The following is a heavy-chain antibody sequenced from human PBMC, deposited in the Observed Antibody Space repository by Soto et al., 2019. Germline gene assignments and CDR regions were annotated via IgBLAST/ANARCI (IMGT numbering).Heavy chain of an antibody. J-gene: IGHJ6*02. D-gene: IGHD4-17*01. CDR3: ARAKTYGDYGISWRKNYYYGMDV. CDR2: ISSSSSYI. Sequence: KPGGSLRLSCAASGFTFSSYSMNWVRQAPGKGLEWVSSISSSSSYIYYADSVKGRFTISRDNAKNSLYLQMTSLRAEDTAVYYCARAKTYGDYGISWRKNYYYGMDVWAQGTTVTVSS. CDR1: GFTFSSYS. V-gene: IGHV3-21*01.